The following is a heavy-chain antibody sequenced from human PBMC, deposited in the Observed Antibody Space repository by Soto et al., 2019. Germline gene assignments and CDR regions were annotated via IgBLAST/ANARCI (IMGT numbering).Heavy chain of an antibody. D-gene: IGHD3-3*01. J-gene: IGHJ4*02. CDR2: IYYSGST. Sequence: PSETLSLTCTVSGGSVSSGSYYWSWIRQPPGKGLEWIGYIYYSGSTNYNPSLKSRVTISVDTSKNQFSLKLSSVTAADTAVYYCARALASSSHYDFWRGFLDYWGQGTLVTVSS. CDR1: GGSVSSGSYY. CDR3: ARALASSSHYDFWRGFLDY. V-gene: IGHV4-61*01.